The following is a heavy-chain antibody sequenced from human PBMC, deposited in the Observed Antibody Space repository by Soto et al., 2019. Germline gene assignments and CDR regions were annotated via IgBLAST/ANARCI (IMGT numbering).Heavy chain of an antibody. D-gene: IGHD2-15*01. CDR3: ARRYCGGGSCYSGFDY. J-gene: IGHJ4*02. CDR1: GGSISSFY. V-gene: IGHV4-59*08. CDR2: IYYSGIT. Sequence: QVQLQESGPGLVKPSETLSLTCTVSGGSISSFYWSWIRQPPGKGLEWIGYIYYSGITNYNPSLKSRVTMSVDTSKNQFALKLSSVTAAGTAVYYCARRYCGGGSCYSGFDYWGQGTLVTVSS.